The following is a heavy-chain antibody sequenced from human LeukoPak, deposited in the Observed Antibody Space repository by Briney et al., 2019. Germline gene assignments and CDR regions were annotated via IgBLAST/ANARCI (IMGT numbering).Heavy chain of an antibody. CDR2: TNPNSGGT. V-gene: IGHV1-2*02. CDR3: AREHFDWLSVSKINCFDP. J-gene: IGHJ5*02. D-gene: IGHD3-9*01. CDR1: GYTFTGYY. Sequence: ASVKVSCKASGYTFTGYYMHWVRQAPGQGLEWMGWTNPNSGGTSYAQKFQDRVTMTRDTSTNTVYMELSSLRSEDTAVYYCAREHFDWLSVSKINCFDPWGQGTLVTVSS.